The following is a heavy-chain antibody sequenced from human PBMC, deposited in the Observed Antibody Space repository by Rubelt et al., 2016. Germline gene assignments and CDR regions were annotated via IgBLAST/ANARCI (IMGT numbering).Heavy chain of an antibody. J-gene: IGHJ4*02. CDR3: ARDPRWLLANFDY. V-gene: IGHV3-30*04. CDR2: ISYDGSNK. Sequence: VQPGGSLRLSYAASGFTFSSFSVHWVRQAPGQGLEWVAVISYDGSNKEYADFLKGRFTISRDNSKSTLYLQMNSLRAEDTAVYYCARDPRWLLANFDYWGQGTLVAVSS. CDR1: GFTFSSFS. D-gene: IGHD5-18*01.